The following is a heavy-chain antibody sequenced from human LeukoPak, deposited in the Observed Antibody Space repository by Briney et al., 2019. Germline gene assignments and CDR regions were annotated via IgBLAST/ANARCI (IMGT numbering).Heavy chain of an antibody. CDR1: GTTLTGYY. V-gene: IGHV1-2*02. J-gene: IGHJ5*02. CDR2: IIPNSGGT. CDR3: ASDKSTVISTVYNWFDP. D-gene: IGHD4-17*01. Sequence: EASVKASCTASGTTLTGYYMHWVRQSPGQGLEWMGWIIPNSGGTNNAQTFQGRVTMTRDTSISTGYMELRRLRSDDTAVYYCASDKSTVISTVYNWFDPWGQGTLVTVSS.